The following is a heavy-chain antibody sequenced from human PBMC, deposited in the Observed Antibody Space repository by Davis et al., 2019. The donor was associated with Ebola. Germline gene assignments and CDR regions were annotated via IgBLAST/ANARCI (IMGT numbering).Heavy chain of an antibody. CDR3: MREGGKGGDSDY. J-gene: IGHJ4*02. CDR2: IYHGRSA. V-gene: IGHV4-38-2*02. D-gene: IGHD2-21*02. CDR1: GYSISSGYY. Sequence: PSETLSLTCAVSGYSISSGYYWGWVRQPPGKGLDWIGTIYHGRSASYNPALRSRVTISLDTSKNQLSLKLNSVTAADPAVYYCMREGGKGGDSDYWGQGTLVTVSS.